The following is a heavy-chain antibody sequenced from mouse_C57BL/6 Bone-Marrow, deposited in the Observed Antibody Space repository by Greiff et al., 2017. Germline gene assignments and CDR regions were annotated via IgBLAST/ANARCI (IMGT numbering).Heavy chain of an antibody. Sequence: VQLQQPGAELVKPGASVKLSCKASGYTFTSYWMQWVKQRPGQGLEWIGEIDPSDSYTNYNQKFKGKATLTVDKSSSTAYMQLSSLTSEDSAVYYCARALYYGSTYYAIYFWGRGTSATVSS. V-gene: IGHV1-50*01. D-gene: IGHD1-1*01. CDR3: ARALYYGSTYYAIYF. CDR2: IDPSDSYT. CDR1: GYTFTSYW. J-gene: IGHJ4*01.